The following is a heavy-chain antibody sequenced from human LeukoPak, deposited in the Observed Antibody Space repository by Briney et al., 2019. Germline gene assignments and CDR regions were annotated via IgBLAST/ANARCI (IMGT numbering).Heavy chain of an antibody. CDR1: GFTFSSYG. V-gene: IGHV3-30*18. Sequence: AGGSLRLSCAASGFTFSSYGMHWVRQAPGKGLEWVAVISYDGSNKYYADSVKGRFTISRDNSKNTLYLQMNSLRAEDTAVYYCEKSVGATTKGGSLYYWGQETLVPVSS. J-gene: IGHJ4*02. CDR2: ISYDGSNK. CDR3: EKSVGATTKGGSLYY. D-gene: IGHD1-26*01.